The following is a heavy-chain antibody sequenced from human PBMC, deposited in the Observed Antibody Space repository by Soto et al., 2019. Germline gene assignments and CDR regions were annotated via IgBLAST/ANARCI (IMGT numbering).Heavy chain of an antibody. Sequence: GGSLRLSCAASGFTVSAKYMNWVRQAPGKGLEWVSVMFSAGNTYYIDSVKGRFTISRDHSKNTLYLQMNSLRAEDTAVYYCARGFGGFGKYYFDYWGQGALVTVSS. CDR2: MFSAGNT. CDR3: ARGFGGFGKYYFDY. V-gene: IGHV3-53*01. D-gene: IGHD3-10*01. CDR1: GFTVSAKY. J-gene: IGHJ4*02.